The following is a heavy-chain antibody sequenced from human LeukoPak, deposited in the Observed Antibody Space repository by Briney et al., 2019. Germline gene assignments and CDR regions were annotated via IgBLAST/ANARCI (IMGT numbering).Heavy chain of an antibody. CDR1: GYMFTPYG. V-gene: IGHV1-18*01. J-gene: IGHJ4*02. CDR2: ISAYNRNT. Sequence: ASVKVSCKTSGYMFTPYGITWVRQAPGQGLEWIGWISAYNRNTNLARKFRGRLTLTTDTPTRTGYMELRSLRSDDTAVYYCASYFDGDGYFAFDFWGQGTAVTVSS. CDR3: ASYFDGDGYFAFDF. D-gene: IGHD2-21*01.